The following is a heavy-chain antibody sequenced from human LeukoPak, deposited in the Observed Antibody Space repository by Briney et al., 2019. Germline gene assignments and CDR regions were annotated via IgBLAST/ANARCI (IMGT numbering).Heavy chain of an antibody. CDR1: GFTFSGHY. CDR3: ARGPPGPAGYFQH. V-gene: IGHV3-72*01. CDR2: SRNRANSYST. J-gene: IGHJ1*01. D-gene: IGHD3-10*01. Sequence: GGSLRLSCAASGFTFSGHYMDWVRQAPGKGLEWVGRSRNRANSYSTEYAASVKGRFTISRGESKSSLYLQMNGLRAEDTAVYYCARGPPGPAGYFQHWGQGTLVTVSS.